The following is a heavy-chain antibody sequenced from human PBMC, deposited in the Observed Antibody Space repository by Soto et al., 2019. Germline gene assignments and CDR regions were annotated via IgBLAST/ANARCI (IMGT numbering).Heavy chain of an antibody. V-gene: IGHV4-34*01. CDR2: INHSGST. CDR1: GGSFSGYY. J-gene: IGHJ4*02. CDR3: ARPRNTDGYPITPIYDY. D-gene: IGHD2-21*01. Sequence: ETLSLTCAVYGGSFSGYYWSWIRQPPGKGLEWIGEINHSGSTNYNPSLKSRVSISVDTSKNQFSLKLSSVTAADTAVYYCARPRNTDGYPITPIYDYWSQGTLVTVSS.